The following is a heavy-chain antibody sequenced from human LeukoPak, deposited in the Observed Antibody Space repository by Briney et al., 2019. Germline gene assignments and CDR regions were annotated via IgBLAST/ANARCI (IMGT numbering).Heavy chain of an antibody. CDR1: GFTLSSYE. D-gene: IGHD6-19*01. CDR2: ISDSGTSI. V-gene: IGHV3-48*03. CDR3: VRDHGGWSLDP. J-gene: IGHJ5*02. Sequence: GGSLRLSCAASGFTLSSYEMNWVRQAPGKGLEWVSYISDSGTSIKYADSVKGRFTISRDNAKNSLYLQMNSLRAEDTAVYYCVRDHGGWSLDPWGQGTLVTVSS.